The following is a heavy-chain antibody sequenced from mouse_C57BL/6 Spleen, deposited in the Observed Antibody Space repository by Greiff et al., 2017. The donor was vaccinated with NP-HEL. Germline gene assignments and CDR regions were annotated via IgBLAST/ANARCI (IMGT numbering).Heavy chain of an antibody. J-gene: IGHJ4*01. CDR2: INPNNGGT. Sequence: EVQLQQSEPELVKPGASVKISCKASGYTFTDHYMNWVKQSHGQSLEWIGDINPNNGGTSYNQKFKGKATLTVDKSSSTAYMKLRSLTSEDSAVYYCAKGNLYYYGMAYWGQGTSVTVSA. D-gene: IGHD2-1*01. V-gene: IGHV1-26*01. CDR1: GYTFTDHY. CDR3: AKGNLYYYGMAY.